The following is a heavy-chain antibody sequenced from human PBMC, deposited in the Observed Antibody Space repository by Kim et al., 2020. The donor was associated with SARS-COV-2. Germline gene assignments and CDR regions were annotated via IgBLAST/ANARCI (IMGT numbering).Heavy chain of an antibody. CDR1: GFTFSDYN. V-gene: IGHV3-48*02. CDR2: ISSSSSII. J-gene: IGHJ4*02. Sequence: GGSLRLSCAASGFTFSDYNMHWVRQAPGKGLEWVSYISSSSSIIYYADSVKGRFTISRDNAKNSLYLQMNSLREEDTAVYYCARETSGWYYVDYWGQGTLVTVSS. D-gene: IGHD6-19*01. CDR3: ARETSGWYYVDY.